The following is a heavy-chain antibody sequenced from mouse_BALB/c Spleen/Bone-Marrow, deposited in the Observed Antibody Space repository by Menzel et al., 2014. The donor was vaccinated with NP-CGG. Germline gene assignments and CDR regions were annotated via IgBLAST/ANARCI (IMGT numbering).Heavy chain of an antibody. V-gene: IGHV5-6*01. CDR1: GFTLSSYG. CDR3: ALNWDSAY. Sequence: EVNVVESGGDLVKPGGSLKLSCAASGFTLSSYGMSWVRQTPDKRLEWVATINNGGTYTYYPDSVKGRFTISRDNAKNTLYLQMSSLKSEDTAMYYCALNWDSAYWGQGTLVTVSA. CDR2: INNGGTYT. J-gene: IGHJ3*01. D-gene: IGHD4-1*02.